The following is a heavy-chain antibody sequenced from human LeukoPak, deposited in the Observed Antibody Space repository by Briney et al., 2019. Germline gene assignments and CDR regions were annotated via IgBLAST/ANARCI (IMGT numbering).Heavy chain of an antibody. J-gene: IGHJ5*01. CDR3: AKDLTSGDGKWEFDS. CDR2: IYAGGGSK. V-gene: IGHV3-23*01. Sequence: QAGGSLRLSCAASGFTFSNFAMAWVRQSPGKGLEWVSGIYAGGGSKYYADSVRGRFTISRDNARDMVFLQMNNLRGDDTAVYFCAKDLTSGDGKWEFDSWGQGTLVTVA. CDR1: GFTFSNFA. D-gene: IGHD3-9*01.